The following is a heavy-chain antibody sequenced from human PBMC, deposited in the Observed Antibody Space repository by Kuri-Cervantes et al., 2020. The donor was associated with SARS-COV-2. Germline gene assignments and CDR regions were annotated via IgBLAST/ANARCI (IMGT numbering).Heavy chain of an antibody. CDR1: GFTFGEYA. CDR2: IRSKAYGGTI. CDR3: NRGDIVDFWCGYRRMDV. V-gene: IGHV3-49*04. D-gene: IGHD3-3*01. J-gene: IGHJ6*03. Sequence: GEALKISCTASGFTFGEYAMSWVRQAPGKGLEWVGLIRSKAYGGTIEYAASVKGKFTISRDDSKSIAYLQMNSLKTEDTAVYYCNRGDIVDFWCGYRRMDVWGKGTTVTVSS.